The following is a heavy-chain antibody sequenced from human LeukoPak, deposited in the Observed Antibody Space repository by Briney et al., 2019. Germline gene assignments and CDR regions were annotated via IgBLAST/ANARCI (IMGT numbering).Heavy chain of an antibody. D-gene: IGHD6-19*01. CDR3: ARDGSGGWHGHDAFDI. CDR2: IKQDGSEK. Sequence: PGGSLRLSCAASGFTFSSYWMSWVRQAPGKGLEWVANIKQDGSEKYYVDSVKGRFTISRDNAKNSLYLQMNSLRAEDTAVYYCARDGSGGWHGHDAFDIWGQGTMVTVSS. CDR1: GFTFSSYW. V-gene: IGHV3-7*01. J-gene: IGHJ3*02.